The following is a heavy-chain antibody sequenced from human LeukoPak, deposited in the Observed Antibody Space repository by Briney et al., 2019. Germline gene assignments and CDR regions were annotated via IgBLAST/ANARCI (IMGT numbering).Heavy chain of an antibody. Sequence: SETLSLTCTVSGGSIRSYYWSWIRQPPGKGLEWIGYIYYSGSTNYNPSLKSRVTISVDTSKNQFSLKLSSVTAADTAVYYCARVNSGSYFSTYYFDYWGQGTLVTVSS. CDR1: GGSIRSYY. CDR3: ARVNSGSYFSTYYFDY. J-gene: IGHJ4*02. CDR2: IYYSGST. V-gene: IGHV4-59*13. D-gene: IGHD1-26*01.